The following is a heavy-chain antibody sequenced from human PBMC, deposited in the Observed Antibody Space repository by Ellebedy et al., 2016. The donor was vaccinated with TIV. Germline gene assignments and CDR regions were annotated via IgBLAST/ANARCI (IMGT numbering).Heavy chain of an antibody. D-gene: IGHD5-24*01. J-gene: IGHJ4*02. CDR1: GFTFSNYW. Sequence: PGGSLRLSCAASGFTFSNYWLSWVRQAPGKGLEWVANIKSDGSETYYADSVKGRFTISRDNSKNTLYLQMNSLRAEDTAVYFCGTVATTFDYWGQGTLVTVSS. CDR2: IKSDGSET. CDR3: GTVATTFDY. V-gene: IGHV3-7*05.